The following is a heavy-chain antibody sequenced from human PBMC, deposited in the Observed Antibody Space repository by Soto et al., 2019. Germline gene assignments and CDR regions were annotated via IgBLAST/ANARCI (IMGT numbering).Heavy chain of an antibody. CDR1: GFSLSTRGVG. Sequence: QITLKESGPTLVKPTQTLTLTCTFSGFSLSTRGVGVGWIRQPPGKALEWLALVYSDDDKRYSPSLKSRVTITKDTSKNQVVLTMTNMDPVDTATYYCARDSSGYYGFDYWGQGTLVTVSS. CDR2: VYSDDDK. D-gene: IGHD3-22*01. CDR3: ARDSSGYYGFDY. V-gene: IGHV2-5*02. J-gene: IGHJ4*02.